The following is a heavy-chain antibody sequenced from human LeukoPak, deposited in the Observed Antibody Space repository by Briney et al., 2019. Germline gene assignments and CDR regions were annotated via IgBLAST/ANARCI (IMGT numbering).Heavy chain of an antibody. J-gene: IGHJ4*02. V-gene: IGHV1-2*02. CDR3: ARTAGYCSGGSCSLPY. CDR2: INPNSGGT. CDR1: GYTFTSYD. D-gene: IGHD2-15*01. Sequence: ASAKVSCKASGYTFTSYDINWVRQAPGQGLEWMGWINPNSGGTNYAQKFQGRVTMTRDTSISTAYMELSRLRSDDTAVYYCARTAGYCSGGSCSLPYWGQGTLVTVSS.